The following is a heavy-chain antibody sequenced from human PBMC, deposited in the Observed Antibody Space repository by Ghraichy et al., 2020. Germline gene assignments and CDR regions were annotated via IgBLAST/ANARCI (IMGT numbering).Heavy chain of an antibody. V-gene: IGHV3-7*03. CDR2: IKQDGRDK. J-gene: IGHJ4*02. Sequence: GGSLRLSCEASGFTFSSYWMSWVRQAPGKGLEWLANIKQDGRDKYYVDSVKGRFTISRDNAKNSLYLQMNSLRAEDTAVYYCASLTGRSSSSDYWGQGTLVTVSS. CDR3: ASLTGRSSSSDY. D-gene: IGHD6-13*01. CDR1: GFTFSSYW.